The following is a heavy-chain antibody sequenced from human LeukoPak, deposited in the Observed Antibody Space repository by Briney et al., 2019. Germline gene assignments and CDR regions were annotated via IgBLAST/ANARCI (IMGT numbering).Heavy chain of an antibody. V-gene: IGHV1-46*01. Sequence: ASVKVSCKASGYTFTSYYMHWVRQAPGQGLEWMGIINPSGGSTSYAQKFQGRVTMTRDTSTSTVYMELSSLRSDDTAVYYCASTQLPGGRVFDYWGQGTLVTVSS. CDR2: INPSGGST. CDR3: ASTQLPGGRVFDY. J-gene: IGHJ4*02. CDR1: GYTFTSYY. D-gene: IGHD6-6*01.